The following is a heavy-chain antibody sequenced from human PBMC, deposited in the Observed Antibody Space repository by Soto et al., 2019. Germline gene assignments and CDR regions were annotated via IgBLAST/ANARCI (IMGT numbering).Heavy chain of an antibody. CDR3: ATLRYYYDSSGYYCPYYFDY. Sequence: SVKVSCKASGGTFSSYAISWVRQAPGQGLEWMGGIIPIFGTANYAQKFQGRVTITADESTSTAYMELSSLRSEDTAVYYCATLRYYYDSSGYYCPYYFDYWGQGTLVTVSS. V-gene: IGHV1-69*13. CDR1: GGTFSSYA. D-gene: IGHD3-22*01. J-gene: IGHJ4*02. CDR2: IIPIFGTA.